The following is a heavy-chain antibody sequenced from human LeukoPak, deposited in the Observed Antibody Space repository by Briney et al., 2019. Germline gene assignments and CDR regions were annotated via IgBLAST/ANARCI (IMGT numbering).Heavy chain of an antibody. D-gene: IGHD3-22*01. V-gene: IGHV5-51*01. CDR3: ARLYDSSGYYYGAGDY. CDR2: IYPGDSDT. Sequence: GDSLKISCKGSGYRFTSYWIGWVRQMPGKGLEWMGIIYPGDSDTRYSPSFQGQVTISADKSISTAYLQWSSLKASDTAMYYCARLYDSSGYYYGAGDYWGQGTLVTVSS. CDR1: GYRFTSYW. J-gene: IGHJ4*02.